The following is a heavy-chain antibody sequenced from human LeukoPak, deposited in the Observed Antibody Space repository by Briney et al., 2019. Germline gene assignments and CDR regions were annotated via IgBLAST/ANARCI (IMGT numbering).Heavy chain of an antibody. Sequence: KPSETLSLTCIVSGDSISTDYWSWIRQSPGKGLEWIGYINYNGNTEYNPSLKSRVTISVDRSKNHVSLKMKSVTAADTAMYYCARWDCISDRCYNYWGLGTLVTVSS. CDR2: INYNGNT. CDR3: ARWDCISDRCYNY. J-gene: IGHJ4*02. D-gene: IGHD4/OR15-4a*01. V-gene: IGHV4-59*08. CDR1: GDSISTDY.